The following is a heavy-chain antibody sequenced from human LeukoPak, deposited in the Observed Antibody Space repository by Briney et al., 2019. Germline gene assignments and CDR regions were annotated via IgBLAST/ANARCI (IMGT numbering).Heavy chain of an antibody. CDR2: ISSSSSYI. J-gene: IGHJ5*02. Sequence: GGSLTLPCAPCVFLLNFYNEMGPRQAPGKGLEWVSSISSSSSYIYYADLVKGRFTISRDNAKNSLYLQMNSLRAEDTAVSYCTRSHSGYDFYWFDPWGQGTLVTVSS. CDR1: VFLLNFY. V-gene: IGHV3-21*01. D-gene: IGHD5-12*01. CDR3: TRSHSGYDFYWFDP.